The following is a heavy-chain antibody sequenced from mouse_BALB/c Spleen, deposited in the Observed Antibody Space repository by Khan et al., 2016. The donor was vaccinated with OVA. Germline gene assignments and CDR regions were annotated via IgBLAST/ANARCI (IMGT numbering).Heavy chain of an antibody. Sequence: QVQLKQSGAELVKPGDSVKLSCKASGYTFLNYWILWVKQRPGQGLEWIGYINPSTGYTEYNQTFKEKATFTADKSASTAYMQLSSLTSKDSAVYYCARRGLRWDFDYWGQGTTVTVSS. J-gene: IGHJ2*01. CDR2: INPSTGYT. CDR3: ARRGLRWDFDY. CDR1: GYTFLNYW. D-gene: IGHD1-1*01. V-gene: IGHV1-7*01.